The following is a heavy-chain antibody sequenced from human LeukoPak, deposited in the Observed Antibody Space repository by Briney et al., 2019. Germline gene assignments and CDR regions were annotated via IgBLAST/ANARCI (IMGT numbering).Heavy chain of an antibody. J-gene: IGHJ4*02. CDR3: ARGVEPLAANTLAY. V-gene: IGHV3-53*01. CDR2: LYSDGNT. D-gene: IGHD1-14*01. CDR1: GFTVITND. Sequence: GGSLRLSCAASGFTVITNDMTWFRQAPGKGLEWVPVLYSDGNTKYADSVQGRFTITRDNSKNTLYLEMNSLSPDDTAVYYCARGVEPLAANTLAYWGQGTLVTVSS.